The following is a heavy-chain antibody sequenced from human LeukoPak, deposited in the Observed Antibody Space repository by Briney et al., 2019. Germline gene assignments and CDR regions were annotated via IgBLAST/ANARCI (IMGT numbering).Heavy chain of an antibody. J-gene: IGHJ5*02. V-gene: IGHV1-46*01. D-gene: IGHD5-24*01. CDR2: INPSDGRT. Sequence: ASVKVSCKASGYTFTNYFIHWVRQAPGQGLEWMGIINPSDGRTIYAEDFQGRITRDTSTSTVFLDLRSLTYEDSAVYYCAREDGISSDLGKSGPPASWGRGSLVAVSS. CDR1: GYTFTNYF. CDR3: AREDGISSDLGKSGPPAS.